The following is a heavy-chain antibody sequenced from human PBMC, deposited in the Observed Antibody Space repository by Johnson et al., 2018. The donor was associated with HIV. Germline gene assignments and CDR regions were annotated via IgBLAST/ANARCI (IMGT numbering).Heavy chain of an antibody. CDR2: ISYDGSNK. CDR1: GFTFSSYG. D-gene: IGHD6-6*01. CDR3: AKVHIAARWSDAFDI. J-gene: IGHJ3*02. Sequence: QVQLVESGGGLVQSGRSLRLSCAASGFTFSSYGMHWVRQAPGKGLEWVAVISYDGSNKYYADSVKGRFTISRDNSKNTLYLQMNSLRAGDSAVYFCAKVHIAARWSDAFDIWGQGTMVTVSS. V-gene: IGHV3-30*18.